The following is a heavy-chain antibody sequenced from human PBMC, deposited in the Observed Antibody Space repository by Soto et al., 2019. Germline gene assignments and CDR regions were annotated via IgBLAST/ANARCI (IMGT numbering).Heavy chain of an antibody. Sequence: PGESLKISCKGSGYSFTSYWIGWVRQMPGKGLELMGIIYPGDSDTRYSPSFQGQVTISADKSISTAYLQWSSLKASDTAMYYCVRTVVAGKCYYGMDVWGQGTTVTVSS. CDR2: IYPGDSDT. J-gene: IGHJ6*02. V-gene: IGHV5-51*01. CDR1: GYSFTSYW. D-gene: IGHD2-2*01. CDR3: VRTVVAGKCYYGMDV.